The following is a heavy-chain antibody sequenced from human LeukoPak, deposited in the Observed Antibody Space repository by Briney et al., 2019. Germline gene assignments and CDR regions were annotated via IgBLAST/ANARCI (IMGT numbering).Heavy chain of an antibody. D-gene: IGHD3-22*01. Sequence: PSETLSLTCTVSGGSISSGDYYWSWIRQPPGKGLEWIGYIYYSGSTYYNPSLKSRVTISVDTSKNQFSLKLSSVTAADTAVYYCARMYYYDNSGYGKDYFDYWGQGTLVTVSS. CDR1: GGSISSGDYY. V-gene: IGHV4-30-4*01. CDR3: ARMYYYDNSGYGKDYFDY. CDR2: IYYSGST. J-gene: IGHJ4*02.